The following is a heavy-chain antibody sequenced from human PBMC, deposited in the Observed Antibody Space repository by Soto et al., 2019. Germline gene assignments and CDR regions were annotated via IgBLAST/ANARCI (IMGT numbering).Heavy chain of an antibody. Sequence: QVQLVQSGAEVKKPGSSVKVSCKASGGTFSSYTISWVRQAPGQGLEWMGRIIPILGIANYAQKFQGRVTITADKSTSTAYMELSSVRSEDTAVYYCARDPASVRYFDLWGRGTLVTVSS. CDR1: GGTFSSYT. CDR2: IIPILGIA. J-gene: IGHJ2*01. V-gene: IGHV1-69*08. CDR3: ARDPASVRYFDL.